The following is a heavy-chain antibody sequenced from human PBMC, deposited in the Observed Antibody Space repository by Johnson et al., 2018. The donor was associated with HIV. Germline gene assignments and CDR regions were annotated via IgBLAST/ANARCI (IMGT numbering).Heavy chain of an antibody. Sequence: VQLVESGGGLVQPGGSLRLSCAASGFTFNVYWMSWVRQAPGKGLEWVSGINWNGGSTGYADSVKGRFTISRDNAKNSLYLQMNSLRAGDTALYSCAKDEGSSSTSAFDIWGQGTMVTVSS. D-gene: IGHD6-6*01. V-gene: IGHV3-20*04. J-gene: IGHJ3*02. CDR2: INWNGGST. CDR1: GFTFNVYW. CDR3: AKDEGSSSTSAFDI.